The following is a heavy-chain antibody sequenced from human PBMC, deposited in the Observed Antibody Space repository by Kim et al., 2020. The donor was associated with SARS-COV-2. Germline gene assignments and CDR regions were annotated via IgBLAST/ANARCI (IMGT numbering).Heavy chain of an antibody. CDR2: IRKSGTPT. J-gene: IGHJ4*02. Sequence: GGSLRLSCVASGFNLSDYAMSWVRQAPGKGLEWVSAIRKSGTPTYYADSVKGRFTVSRDNSKNPLYLEMSSLRAEDTAVYNCAKGSCYTGYFFDSWGQGTRVIVSS. CDR3: AKGSCYTGYFFDS. CDR1: GFNLSDYA. V-gene: IGHV3-23*05. D-gene: IGHD3-3*01.